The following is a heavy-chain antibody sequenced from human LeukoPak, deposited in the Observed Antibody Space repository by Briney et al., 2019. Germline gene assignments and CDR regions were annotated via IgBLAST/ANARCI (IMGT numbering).Heavy chain of an antibody. CDR2: INWNGGST. D-gene: IGHD5-18*01. J-gene: IGHJ4*02. CDR1: GFTFDDYG. V-gene: IGHV3-20*04. CDR3: ARGGGDVDTAIPPYFDY. Sequence: GGSLRLSCAASGFTFDDYGMSWVRHAPGKGLEWVSGINWNGGSTGYADSVKGRFTISRDNAKNSLYLQMNRLRAEDTALYYCARGGGDVDTAIPPYFDYWGQGTLVTVSS.